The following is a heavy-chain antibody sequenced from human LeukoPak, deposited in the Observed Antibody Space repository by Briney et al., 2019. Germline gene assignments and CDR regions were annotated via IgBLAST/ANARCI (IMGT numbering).Heavy chain of an antibody. CDR1: GYSFTGYG. Sequence: ASVKVSCKASGYSFTGYGMSWVRQAPGQGPEWMGWISGSNGNTNYAQKFQGRVTVTADTSTSTAYMEVWSLRPDDTAVYYCARSGRGTYYYFDWWGQGTLVTVPS. D-gene: IGHD1-26*01. CDR3: ARSGRGTYYYFDW. CDR2: ISGSNGNT. V-gene: IGHV1-18*01. J-gene: IGHJ4*02.